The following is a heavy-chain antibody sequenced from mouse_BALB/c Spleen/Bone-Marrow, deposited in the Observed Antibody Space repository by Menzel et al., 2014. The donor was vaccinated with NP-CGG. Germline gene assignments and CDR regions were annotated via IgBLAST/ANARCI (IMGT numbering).Heavy chain of an antibody. J-gene: IGHJ4*01. CDR1: GFTFTDYY. CDR3: ARDDYYAMDY. V-gene: IGHV7-3*02. Sequence: EVKVVESGGGLVQPGGSLRLSCATSGFTFTDYYMSWVRQPPGKALEWLGFIRNKANGYPTEYSASVKGQFTISRDNSQSILYLQMNTLRAEDSATYYCARDDYYAMDYRGQGTSVTVSS. CDR2: IRNKANGYPT.